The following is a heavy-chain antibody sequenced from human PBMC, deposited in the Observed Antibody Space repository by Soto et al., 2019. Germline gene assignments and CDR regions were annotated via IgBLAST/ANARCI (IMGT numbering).Heavy chain of an antibody. CDR2: IYHSGST. CDR1: GGSISSSKW. J-gene: IGHJ4*02. CDR3: APVRPLWPEGYFDY. V-gene: IGHV4-4*02. D-gene: IGHD5-18*01. Sequence: ATLSLPFAVCGGSISSSKWWSWFRQPPGKGLEWIGEIYHSGSTTYNPSLKSRVTISVDKSKNQFSLKLSSVTAADTAVYYCAPVRPLWPEGYFDYCRQGTLVIVSS.